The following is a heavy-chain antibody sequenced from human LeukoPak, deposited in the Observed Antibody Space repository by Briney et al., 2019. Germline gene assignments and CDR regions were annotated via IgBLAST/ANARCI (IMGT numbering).Heavy chain of an antibody. CDR2: ISGSGGST. J-gene: IGHJ6*03. V-gene: IGHV3-23*01. D-gene: IGHD2-15*01. CDR1: GFTFSSYA. Sequence: GGSLRLSCAASGFTFSSYAMSWVRQAPGKGLEWVSAISGSGGSTFYADSVKGRFTISRDNSKNTLYLQMNSLRAEDTAVYHCAKATIAVRYMDVWGKGTTVIVYS. CDR3: AKATIAVRYMDV.